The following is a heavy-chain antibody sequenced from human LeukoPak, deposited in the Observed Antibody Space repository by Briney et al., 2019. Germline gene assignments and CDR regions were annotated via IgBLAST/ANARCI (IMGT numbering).Heavy chain of an antibody. J-gene: IGHJ6*02. CDR1: GGSISRYY. Sequence: SETLSLTCTVSGGSISRYYCNWIRQPPGKGLEWIGYIYYIGDTNYTPSLKSRVTISVDTSKTQFSLKLTSVTAADTAVYYCARDRGYSCYDYYGTDAWGQGTTVTVSS. V-gene: IGHV4-59*01. D-gene: IGHD5-12*01. CDR2: IYYIGDT. CDR3: ARDRGYSCYDYYGTDA.